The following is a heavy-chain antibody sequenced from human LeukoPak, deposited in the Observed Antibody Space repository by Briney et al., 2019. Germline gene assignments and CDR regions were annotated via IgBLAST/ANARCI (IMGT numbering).Heavy chain of an antibody. CDR3: ARGFGYGDYAVDY. Sequence: PSETLSLTCAVYGGSFSGYYWTWIRQPPGKGLEWMGEINHSGSTNYNPSLKSRVTISVDTSKNQFSLKLSSVTAADTAVYYCARGFGYGDYAVDYWGQGTLVTVSS. CDR2: INHSGST. CDR1: GGSFSGYY. D-gene: IGHD4-17*01. J-gene: IGHJ4*02. V-gene: IGHV4-34*01.